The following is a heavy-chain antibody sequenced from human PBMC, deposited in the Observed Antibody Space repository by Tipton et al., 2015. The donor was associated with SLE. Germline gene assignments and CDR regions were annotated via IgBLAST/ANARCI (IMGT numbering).Heavy chain of an antibody. V-gene: IGHV4-61*09. Sequence: TLSLTCTVSGGSISSGSYYWSWIRQPAGKGLGWIGHIYTSGSTNYNPPLKSRVTISVDTSKNQFSLKLSSVTAADTAVYYCAREGKAMVPFDYWGQGTLVTVSS. D-gene: IGHD5-18*01. CDR2: IYTSGST. CDR1: GGSISSGSYY. J-gene: IGHJ4*02. CDR3: AREGKAMVPFDY.